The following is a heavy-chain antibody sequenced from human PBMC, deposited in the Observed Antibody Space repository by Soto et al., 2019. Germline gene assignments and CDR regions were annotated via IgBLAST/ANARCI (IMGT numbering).Heavy chain of an antibody. CDR3: ARDGGGGGYYYYYNMDV. CDR2: ISASSSYI. J-gene: IGHJ6*03. V-gene: IGHV3-21*02. Sequence: EVQLVESGGGLVKPGGSLRLPCAASGFTFSSYAMSWVRQAPGKGLEWVSSISASSSYIYYADSVKGRFTISRDNAKNSLYLQMDSLRAEDTAVYYCARDGGGGGYYYYYNMDVWGRGTTVTVSS. D-gene: IGHD2-15*01. CDR1: GFTFSSYA.